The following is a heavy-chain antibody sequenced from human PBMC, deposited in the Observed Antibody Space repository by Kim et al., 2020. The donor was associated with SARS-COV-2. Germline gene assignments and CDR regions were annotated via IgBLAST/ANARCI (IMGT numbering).Heavy chain of an antibody. CDR3: ARDAGYYYGSGRGYFDY. CDR2: ISYDGSNK. CDR1: GFTFSSYA. V-gene: IGHV3-30*04. Sequence: GGSLRLSCAASGFTFSSYAMHWVRQAPGKGLEWVAVISYDGSNKYYADSVKGRFTISRDNSKNTLYLQMNSLRAEDTAVYYCARDAGYYYGSGRGYFDYWGQGTLVTVSS. D-gene: IGHD3-10*01. J-gene: IGHJ4*02.